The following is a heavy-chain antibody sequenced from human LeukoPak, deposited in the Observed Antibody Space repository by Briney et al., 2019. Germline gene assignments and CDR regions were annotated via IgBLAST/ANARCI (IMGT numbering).Heavy chain of an antibody. V-gene: IGHV3-53*01. D-gene: IGHD3-22*01. CDR3: ARDRVTSSGYDY. Sequence: GGSLRLSCAASGFTVSSNYMSWVRQAPGKGLEWVSVIYSGGSTYYADSVKGRFTISRDNSKNTLYLQMNSLRAEDTAVYYCARDRVTSSGYDYWGQGTLVTVSS. CDR1: GFTVSSNY. J-gene: IGHJ4*02. CDR2: IYSGGST.